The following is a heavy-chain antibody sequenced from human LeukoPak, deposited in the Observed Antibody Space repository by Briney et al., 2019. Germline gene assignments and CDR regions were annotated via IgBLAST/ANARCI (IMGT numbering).Heavy chain of an antibody. CDR2: IKQDGSEK. V-gene: IGHV3-7*01. J-gene: IGHJ6*03. CDR3: ARAAGHNYYYSLDV. CDR1: GFTFNMYW. D-gene: IGHD2-21*01. Sequence: PGGSLRLSCAASGFTFNMYWMTWVRQAPGKGLEWVANIKQDGSEKNYVDSVKGRFAISRDNAKNSLFLQMSSLRAEDTAVYYCARAAGHNYYYSLDVWGKGTTVPVSS.